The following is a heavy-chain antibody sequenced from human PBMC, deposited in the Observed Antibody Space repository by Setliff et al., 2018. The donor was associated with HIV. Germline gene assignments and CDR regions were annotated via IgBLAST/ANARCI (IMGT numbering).Heavy chain of an antibody. CDR3: ARLSDTAMASFDS. V-gene: IGHV4-59*08. Sequence: SETLSLTCSVSGGSISTYHWSWIRQPPGKGLEWIGYIYKSGSTNYSPSLKSRVTISPGTSKNQFSLKLTSVTAADTAVYYCARLSDTAMASFDSWGQGTQVTVSS. J-gene: IGHJ4*02. CDR1: GGSISTYH. D-gene: IGHD5-18*01. CDR2: IYKSGST.